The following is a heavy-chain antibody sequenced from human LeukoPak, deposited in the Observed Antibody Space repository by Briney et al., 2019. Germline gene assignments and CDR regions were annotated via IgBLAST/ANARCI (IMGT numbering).Heavy chain of an antibody. D-gene: IGHD3-22*01. CDR3: AREEDSRAIRTSGGLDV. Sequence: GGSLRLSCAASGFTFNSYTMNWVRQAPGKGLEWVSCVSKSSDYIYYADSVRGRFTISRDNAKNLVHLEMNSLRAEDTGVYYCAREEDSRAIRTSGGLDVWGEGTTVTVSP. CDR1: GFTFNSYT. J-gene: IGHJ6*04. CDR2: VSKSSDYI. V-gene: IGHV3-21*01.